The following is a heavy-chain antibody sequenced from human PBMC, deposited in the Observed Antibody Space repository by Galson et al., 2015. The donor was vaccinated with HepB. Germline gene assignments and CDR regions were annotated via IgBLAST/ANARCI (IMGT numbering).Heavy chain of an antibody. CDR1: GYAFTSYY. V-gene: IGHV1-46*01. CDR3: ARTPTYCGGDCYSEMYYFDY. D-gene: IGHD2-21*02. Sequence: SVKVSCKASGYAFTSYYMHWVRQAPGQGLEWMGIINPSGGSTSYAQKFQGRVTMTRDTSTSAVYMELSSLRSEDTAVYYCARTPTYCGGDCYSEMYYFDYWGQGTLVTVSS. J-gene: IGHJ4*02. CDR2: INPSGGST.